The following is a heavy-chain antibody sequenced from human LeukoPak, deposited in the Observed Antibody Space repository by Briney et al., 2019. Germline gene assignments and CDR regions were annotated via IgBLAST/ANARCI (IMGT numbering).Heavy chain of an antibody. CDR3: ARGHYYDSSGPWDY. CDR2: ISGSGGST. CDR1: GFTFSSYA. Sequence: PGGSLRLSCAASGFTFSSYAMSWVRQAPGKGLEWVPAISGSGGSTYYADSVKGRFTISRGNSKNTLYLQMNSLRAEDTAVYHCARGHYYDSSGPWDYWGQGTLVAVSS. J-gene: IGHJ4*02. D-gene: IGHD3-22*01. V-gene: IGHV3-23*01.